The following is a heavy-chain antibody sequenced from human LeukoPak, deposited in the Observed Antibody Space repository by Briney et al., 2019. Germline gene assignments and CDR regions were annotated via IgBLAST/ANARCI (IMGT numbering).Heavy chain of an antibody. D-gene: IGHD1-26*01. J-gene: IGHJ4*02. V-gene: IGHV3-30-3*01. CDR2: IPYDGSNK. CDR3: ARGPDVGTSIHYFDY. Sequence: GGSLRLSCLTSGFTFSTYTMHWVRQAPGKGLEWVAVIPYDGSNKLYTDSVKGRFTISRDNSKNTLYLQMNSLRAEDTAVYYCARGPDVGTSIHYFDYWGQGTLVTVSS. CDR1: GFTFSTYT.